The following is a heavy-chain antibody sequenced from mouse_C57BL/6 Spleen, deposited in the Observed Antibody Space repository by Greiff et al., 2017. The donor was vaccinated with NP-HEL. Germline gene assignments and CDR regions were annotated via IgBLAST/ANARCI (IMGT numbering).Heavy chain of an antibody. V-gene: IGHV1-53*01. D-gene: IGHD1-1*01. CDR1: GYTFTSYW. J-gene: IGHJ4*01. Sequence: QVHVKQPGTELVKPGASVKLSCKASGYTFTSYWMHWVKQRPGQGLEWIGNINPSNGGTNYNEKFKSKATLTVDKSSSTAYMQLSSLTSEDSAVYYCAREKIYYYGSSYGNAMDYWGQGTSVTVSS. CDR2: INPSNGGT. CDR3: AREKIYYYGSSYGNAMDY.